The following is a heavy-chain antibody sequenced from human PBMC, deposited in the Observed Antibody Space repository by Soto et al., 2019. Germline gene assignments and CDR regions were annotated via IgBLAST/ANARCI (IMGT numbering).Heavy chain of an antibody. CDR1: GGSISSYY. CDR2: IYYSGST. D-gene: IGHD3-22*01. V-gene: IGHV4-59*01. Sequence: PSETLSLTCTVSGGSISSYYWSWIRQPPGKGLEWIGYIYYSGSTNYNPSLKSRVTISVDTSKNQFSLKLSSVTAADTAMYYCARQYSSGSYDAFDIWGQGTMVTVSS. J-gene: IGHJ3*02. CDR3: ARQYSSGSYDAFDI.